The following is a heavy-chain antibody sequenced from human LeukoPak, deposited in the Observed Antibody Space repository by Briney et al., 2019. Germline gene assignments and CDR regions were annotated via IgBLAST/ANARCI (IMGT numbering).Heavy chain of an antibody. V-gene: IGHV1-46*01. J-gene: IGHJ4*02. D-gene: IGHD5-18*01. CDR1: GYTFTSYY. CDR3: ARVRGYTAMGDYFDY. Sequence: GASVKVSCKASGYTFTSYYMHWVRQAPGQGLGWMGIINPSGGSTSYAQKFQGRVTMTRDTSTSTVYMELSSLRSEDTAVYYCARVRGYTAMGDYFDYWGQGTLVTVSS. CDR2: INPSGGST.